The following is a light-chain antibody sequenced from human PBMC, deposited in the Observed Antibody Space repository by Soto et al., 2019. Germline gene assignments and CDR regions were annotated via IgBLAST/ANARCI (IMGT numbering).Light chain of an antibody. Sequence: QSALTQPPSASGSPGQSVTISCTGTSSDVGIFNYVSWYQQHPDQAPKLLIFEVNKRPSGVPDRFSASKSSNTASLTVSGLQAEDEADYYCCSYAGSNTLIFGGGTKLTVL. CDR3: CSYAGSNTLI. CDR2: EVN. V-gene: IGLV2-8*01. J-gene: IGLJ2*01. CDR1: SSDVGIFNY.